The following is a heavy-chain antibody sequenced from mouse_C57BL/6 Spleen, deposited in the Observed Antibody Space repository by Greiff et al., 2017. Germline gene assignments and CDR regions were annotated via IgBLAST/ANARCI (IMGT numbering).Heavy chain of an antibody. Sequence: QVQLQQPGAELVRPGSSVKLSCKASGYTFTSYWLDWVKQRPGQGLEWIGNIYPSDSVTHYNPKFKDKATLTVDKSSSTAYMQLSSLTSEDSAVYYCARGYYYFDYWGQGTTLTVSS. V-gene: IGHV1-61*01. CDR3: ARGYYYFDY. CDR1: GYTFTSYW. CDR2: IYPSDSVT. D-gene: IGHD2-3*01. J-gene: IGHJ2*01.